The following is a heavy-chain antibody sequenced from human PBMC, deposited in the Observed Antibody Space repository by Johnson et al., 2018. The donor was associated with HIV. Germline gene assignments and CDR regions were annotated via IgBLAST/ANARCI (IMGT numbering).Heavy chain of an antibody. CDR3: ARGCRDGYTCDAFDV. CDR2: INSGGGT. V-gene: IGHV3-66*01. D-gene: IGHD5-24*01. J-gene: IGHJ3*01. CDR1: GFTFSSYA. Sequence: VQLVESGGGVVQPGGSLRLSCAASGFTFSSYAMHWVRQGPGKGLEWVSVINSGGGTYSAGPVEGSIIISRDNSKNTLYLQMNRLRAEDTAVYFCARGCRDGYTCDAFDVWGQGTRVTVSS.